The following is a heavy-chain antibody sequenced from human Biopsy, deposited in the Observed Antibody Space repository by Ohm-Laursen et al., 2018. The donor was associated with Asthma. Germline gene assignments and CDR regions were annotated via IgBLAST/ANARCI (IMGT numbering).Heavy chain of an antibody. D-gene: IGHD6-13*01. J-gene: IGHJ5*02. Sequence: ASVKVSCKASGYPFIGYHIHWMRQAPGQGLEWMGRINPNSGATNYAQKFQGRVTMTRDTSISTAYMEVSRLRSDDAAVYYCARGQKSAGDRWFDPWGQGTLVTVSS. CDR3: ARGQKSAGDRWFDP. CDR1: GYPFIGYH. V-gene: IGHV1-2*06. CDR2: INPNSGAT.